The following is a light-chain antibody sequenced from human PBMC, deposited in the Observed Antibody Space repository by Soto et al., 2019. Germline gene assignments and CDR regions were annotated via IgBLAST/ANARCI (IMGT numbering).Light chain of an antibody. J-gene: IGKJ1*01. CDR3: QQYNTYSPERT. V-gene: IGKV1-5*01. CDR2: DAS. Sequence: EIQMTQSPSTLSRSVGDRVIITCRASQTISSWLAWYQQKPGKAPKLLIYDASSLESGVPSRFSGSGSGTEFTLTISSLQPDDFATYYCQQYNTYSPERTFGQGTKVDIK. CDR1: QTISSW.